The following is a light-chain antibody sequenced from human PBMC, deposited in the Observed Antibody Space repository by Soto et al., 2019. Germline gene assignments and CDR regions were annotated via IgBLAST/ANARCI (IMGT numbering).Light chain of an antibody. CDR1: QSISTW. V-gene: IGKV1-5*03. Sequence: DIQMTQSPFTLSASVGDRVTITCRASQSISTWLSWYHQKPGKAPTLLIDKASSLESGVPSRCSGSGSGTEFTLTISSLQPDDFANYCCQQYNSYATFGQGTRVEIK. J-gene: IGKJ1*01. CDR2: KAS. CDR3: QQYNSYAT.